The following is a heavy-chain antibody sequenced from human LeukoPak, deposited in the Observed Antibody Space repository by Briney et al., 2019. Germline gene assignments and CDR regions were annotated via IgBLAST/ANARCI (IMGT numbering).Heavy chain of an antibody. Sequence: SETLSLTCTVPGASIRSGDYYWSWIRQPPGKGLEWIGYIYDSGSSYYNPSLKSRITISVDTSENRFSLKLRSVTATDTAVYYCARDCSGGSCYGAFDIWGQGTIVTVSS. V-gene: IGHV4-30-4*01. J-gene: IGHJ3*02. D-gene: IGHD2-15*01. CDR1: GASIRSGDYY. CDR2: IYDSGSS. CDR3: ARDCSGGSCYGAFDI.